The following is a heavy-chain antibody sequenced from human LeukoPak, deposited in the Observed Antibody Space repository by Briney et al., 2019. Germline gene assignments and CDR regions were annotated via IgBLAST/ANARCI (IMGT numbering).Heavy chain of an antibody. CDR2: IYYSGST. V-gene: IGHV4-31*03. CDR1: GGSISGGGYY. D-gene: IGHD4-17*01. CDR3: ASLGSTVTTFYY. Sequence: SSQTLSLTCTVSGGSISGGGYYWSWIRQHPGKGLEWIGYIYYSGSTYYNPSLKSRVTISVDTSKNQFSLKLSSVTAADTAVYYCASLGSTVTTFYYWGQGTLVTVSS. J-gene: IGHJ4*02.